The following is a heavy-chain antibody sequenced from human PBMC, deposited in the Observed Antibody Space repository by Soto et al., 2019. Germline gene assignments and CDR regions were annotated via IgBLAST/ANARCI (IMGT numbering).Heavy chain of an antibody. CDR2: IYYSGST. Sequence: SETLSLTCTVSGGSISSYYWSWIRQPPGKGLEWIGYIYYSGSTNYNPSLKSRVTISVDTSKNQFSLKLGSVTAADTAVYYCARDPSDYYDSSGYYYSPYNWFDPWGQGTLVTVSS. V-gene: IGHV4-59*01. D-gene: IGHD3-22*01. J-gene: IGHJ5*02. CDR3: ARDPSDYYDSSGYYYSPYNWFDP. CDR1: GGSISSYY.